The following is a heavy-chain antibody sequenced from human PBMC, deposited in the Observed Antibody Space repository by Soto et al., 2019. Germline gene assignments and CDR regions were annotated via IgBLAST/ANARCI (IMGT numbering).Heavy chain of an antibody. D-gene: IGHD5-18*01. CDR2: ISAYNGNT. CDR1: GYTFTSYG. Sequence: QVQLVQSGAEVKKPGASVKVSCKASGYTFTSYGISWVRQAPGQGLEWMGWISAYNGNTNYAHKLQGRVTMTTDTSTSTAYMELRSLRSDDTAVYYCAREKNVDTAMVTTFDYWGQGTLVTVSS. CDR3: AREKNVDTAMVTTFDY. V-gene: IGHV1-18*01. J-gene: IGHJ4*02.